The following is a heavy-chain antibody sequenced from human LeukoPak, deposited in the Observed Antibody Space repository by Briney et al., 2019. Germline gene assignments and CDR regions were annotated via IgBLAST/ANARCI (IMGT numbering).Heavy chain of an antibody. CDR3: ARDYNWGVDY. V-gene: IGHV3-30*02. CDR2: IRSDGYK. J-gene: IGHJ4*02. CDR1: GFTFSDYG. D-gene: IGHD7-27*01. Sequence: GGSLRLSCAASGFTFSDYGMHWVRQAPGKGLEWVAFIRSDGYKYYADSVKGRFSVSRDNSKNTVYLQMNSLRAEDMAVYYCARDYNWGVDYWGQGTLVTVSS.